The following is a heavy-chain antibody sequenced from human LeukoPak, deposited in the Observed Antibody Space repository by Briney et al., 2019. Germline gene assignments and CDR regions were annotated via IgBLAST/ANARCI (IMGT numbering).Heavy chain of an antibody. CDR3: ARGPKYGYVWGSYRYRAFDI. Sequence: SETLSLTCTVSGGSISSSSYYWSWIRQPPGKGLEWIGEINHSGSTNYNPSLKSRVTISVDTSKNQFSLKLSSVTAADTAVYYCARGPKYGYVWGSYRYRAFDIWGQGTMVTVSS. CDR2: INHSGST. J-gene: IGHJ3*02. CDR1: GGSISSSSYY. D-gene: IGHD3-16*02. V-gene: IGHV4-39*07.